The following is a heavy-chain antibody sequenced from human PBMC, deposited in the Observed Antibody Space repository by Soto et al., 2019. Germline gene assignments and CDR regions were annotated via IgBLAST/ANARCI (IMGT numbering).Heavy chain of an antibody. CDR1: GGSISSYY. CDR3: ARSVGDPNWFDP. V-gene: IGHV4-59*08. D-gene: IGHD3-10*01. CDR2: IYYSGST. J-gene: IGHJ5*02. Sequence: QVQLQESGPGLVKPSETLSLTCTVSGGSISSYYWSWIRQPPGKGLEWIGYIYYSGSTNYNPSLKSRVTISVDTSKNQFSLKLSSVTAADTAVYYCARSVGDPNWFDPWGQGTLVTVSS.